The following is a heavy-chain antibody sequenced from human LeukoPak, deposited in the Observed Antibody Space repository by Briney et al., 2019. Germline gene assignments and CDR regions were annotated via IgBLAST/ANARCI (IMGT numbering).Heavy chain of an antibody. CDR2: ISYDGSNK. D-gene: IGHD3-22*01. CDR1: GFTFSSYG. V-gene: IGHV3-30*03. Sequence: TGGSLRLSCAASGFTFSSYGMHWVRQAPGKGLKWVAVISYDGSNKYYADSVKGRFTISRDNSKNTLYLQINSLRAEDTAVYYCARVHYYDSSPYAFDIWGQGTMVTVSS. CDR3: ARVHYYDSSPYAFDI. J-gene: IGHJ3*02.